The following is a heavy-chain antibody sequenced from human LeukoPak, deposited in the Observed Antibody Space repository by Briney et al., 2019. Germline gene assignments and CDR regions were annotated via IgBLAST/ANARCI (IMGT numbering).Heavy chain of an antibody. CDR3: ASHGILTEAWFDT. D-gene: IGHD3-9*01. CDR1: GFTFSIYG. V-gene: IGHV3-30*02. J-gene: IGHJ5*02. Sequence: GGSLRLSCAASGFTFSIYGMHWVRQAPGRGLEWVAFIRYDGSNKYYVDSVKGRFTISRDNSKNTVYLQMNSLRAEDTAVYYCASHGILTEAWFDTWGQGTLVTVSS. CDR2: IRYDGSNK.